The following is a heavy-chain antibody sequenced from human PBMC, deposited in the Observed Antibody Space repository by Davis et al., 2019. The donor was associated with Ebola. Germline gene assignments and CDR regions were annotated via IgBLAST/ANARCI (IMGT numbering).Heavy chain of an antibody. V-gene: IGHV1-69*05. CDR1: GGTFSTNS. D-gene: IGHD3-10*01. CDR3: ARGITMVRGVSWFDP. J-gene: IGHJ5*02. CDR2: IIPLVDTV. Sequence: AASVKVSCKASGGTFSTNSISWVRQAPGQGLEWMGAIIPLVDTVNYAQEFQGRVTMTTDTSTSTAYMELRSLRSDDTAVYYCARGITMVRGVSWFDPWGQGTLVTVSS.